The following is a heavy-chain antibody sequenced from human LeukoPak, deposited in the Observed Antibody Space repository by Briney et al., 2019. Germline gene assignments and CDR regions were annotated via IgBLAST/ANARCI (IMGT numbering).Heavy chain of an antibody. J-gene: IGHJ4*02. CDR1: GFSLSRYW. CDR3: ARDLDFYATDY. CDR2: IGKDGPGN. D-gene: IGHD2/OR15-2a*01. V-gene: IGHV3-7*01. Sequence: GGSLRLSCAASGFSLSRYWMSWVRRAPGKGLEWVANIGKDGPGNHYVDSVKGRFTISRDNAKNSLYLEMNSLRADDTAVYYCARDLDFYATDYWGQGTLVTVSS.